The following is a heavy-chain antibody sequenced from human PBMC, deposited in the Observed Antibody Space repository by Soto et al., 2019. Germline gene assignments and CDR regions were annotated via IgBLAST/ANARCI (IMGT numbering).Heavy chain of an antibody. CDR1: GFSFNSFF. D-gene: IGHD3-10*01. CDR2: ISNDGTGT. CDR3: IRGQDNRSYSVFNP. Sequence: GGSLRLSCEGSGFSFNSFFMHWVRQGPGKGLEWVSRISNDGTGTTYADSVQGRFTVPRDNSKPTVCLQMNRLRTEDTSVYFCIRGQDNRSYSVFNPWGKETQFTVP. V-gene: IGHV3-74*01. J-gene: IGHJ5*02.